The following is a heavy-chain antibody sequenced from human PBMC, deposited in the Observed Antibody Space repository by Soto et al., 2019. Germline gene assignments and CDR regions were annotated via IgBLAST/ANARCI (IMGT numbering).Heavy chain of an antibody. CDR3: AGGRIVVVGIRAYYGMDV. CDR1: GGTPSNSA. V-gene: IGHV1-69*01. Sequence: QVHLLLQSGAEVKKPGSSVKVSCKASGGTPSNSAISWVRQAPGQGVEWMGGIIPVFGLVKYAQNFQGRVKIPADESTNTAYMELSSLRPEDTAGDYCAGGRIVVVGIRAYYGMDVWGQGPTVTVSS. D-gene: IGHD2-15*01. CDR2: IIPVFGLV. J-gene: IGHJ6*02.